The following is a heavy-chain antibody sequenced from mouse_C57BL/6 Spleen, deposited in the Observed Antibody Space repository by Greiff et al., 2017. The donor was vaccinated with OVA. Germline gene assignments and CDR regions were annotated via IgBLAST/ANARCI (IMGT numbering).Heavy chain of an antibody. Sequence: EVKLVESGGGLVKPGGSLKLSCAASGFTFSDYGMHWVRQAPEKGLEWVAYISSGSSTIYYADTVKGRFTISRDNAKNTLFLQMTSLRSEDTAMYYCARPRGLLPYFDYWGQGTTLTVSS. CDR2: ISSGSSTI. CDR3: ARPRGLLPYFDY. J-gene: IGHJ2*01. CDR1: GFTFSDYG. D-gene: IGHD2-3*01. V-gene: IGHV5-17*01.